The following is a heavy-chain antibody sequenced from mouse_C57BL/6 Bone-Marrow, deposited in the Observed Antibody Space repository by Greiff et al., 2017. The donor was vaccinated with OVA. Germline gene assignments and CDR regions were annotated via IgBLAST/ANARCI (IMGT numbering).Heavy chain of an antibody. CDR3: ARDGRTTNYGSSCWFAY. CDR1: GFTFSSYA. V-gene: IGHV5-4*01. Sequence: EVMLVESGGGLVKPGGSLKLSCAASGFTFSSYAMSWVRQTPEKRLEWVATISDGGSYTYYPDNVKGRFTISRDNAKNNLYLQMSHLKSEDTAMYYCARDGRTTNYGSSCWFAYWGQGTLVTVSA. D-gene: IGHD1-1*01. CDR2: ISDGGSYT. J-gene: IGHJ3*01.